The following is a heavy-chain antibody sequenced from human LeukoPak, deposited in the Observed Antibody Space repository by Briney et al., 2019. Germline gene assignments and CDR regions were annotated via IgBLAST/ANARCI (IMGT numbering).Heavy chain of an antibody. J-gene: IGHJ3*02. CDR1: GFTFSSYW. CDR3: AKDWPSEWQQLPDYDAFDI. Sequence: QPGGSLRLSCAASGFTFSSYWMHWVRQAPGKELVWVSHINSDGSSTSYADSVKGRFTISRDNAKNTLYLQMNSLRADDTAVYYCAKDWPSEWQQLPDYDAFDIWGQGTMVTVSS. CDR2: INSDGSST. D-gene: IGHD6-13*01. V-gene: IGHV3-74*01.